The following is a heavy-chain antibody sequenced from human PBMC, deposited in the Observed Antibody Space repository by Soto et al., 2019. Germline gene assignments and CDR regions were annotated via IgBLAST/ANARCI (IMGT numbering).Heavy chain of an antibody. CDR1: GYTFTSYG. J-gene: IGHJ4*02. D-gene: IGHD6-13*01. V-gene: IGHV1-18*04. CDR3: ARAPQTVAGAGIWY. Sequence: QVQLVQSGAEVKKPGASVKVSCKASGYTFTSYGISWVRQAPGHGLAWMGWISGYNGDTNYAQKLQGRVTMTTDTSANTAYMELRSLRSDDTAVYYCARAPQTVAGAGIWYWGQGTLVTVSS. CDR2: ISGYNGDT.